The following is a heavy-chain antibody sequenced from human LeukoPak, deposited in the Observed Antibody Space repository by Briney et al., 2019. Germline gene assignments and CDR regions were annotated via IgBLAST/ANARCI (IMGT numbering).Heavy chain of an antibody. J-gene: IGHJ4*02. CDR3: ASHSGSYLFDY. D-gene: IGHD1-26*01. Sequence: SSETLSLTCTVSGYSISSGYYWSWIRQPPGKGLEWIGYIYYSGSTNYNPSLKSRVTISVDTSKNQFSLKLSSVTAADTAVYYCASHSGSYLFDYWGQGTLVTVSS. CDR1: GYSISSGYY. V-gene: IGHV4-61*01. CDR2: IYYSGST.